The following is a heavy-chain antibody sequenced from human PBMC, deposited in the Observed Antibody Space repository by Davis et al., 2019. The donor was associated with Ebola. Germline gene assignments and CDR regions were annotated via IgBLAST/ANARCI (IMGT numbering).Heavy chain of an antibody. J-gene: IGHJ4*02. CDR3: AKERETTVTMGGYYFDY. Sequence: PGGSLRLSCAASGFTFSSYAMSWVRQAPGKGLEWVSAISGSGDSTYYADSVKGRFTISRDNSKNTLYLQMNSPRAEDTAVYYCAKERETTVTMGGYYFDYWGQGTLVTVSS. CDR1: GFTFSSYA. D-gene: IGHD4-17*01. V-gene: IGHV3-23*01. CDR2: ISGSGDST.